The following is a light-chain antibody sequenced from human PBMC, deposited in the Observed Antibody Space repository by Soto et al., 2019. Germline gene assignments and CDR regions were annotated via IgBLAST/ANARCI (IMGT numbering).Light chain of an antibody. V-gene: IGKV3-15*01. Sequence: EIVMTQSPATLSVSLGERATLSCRASQSISSNLAWYQQKPGQAPRLLIYGASTRATGIPDRFSGSGSGTDFTRTISSLQSEDFAVYFCQQYNNWRSYTFGQGTKVEIK. CDR3: QQYNNWRSYT. CDR1: QSISSN. J-gene: IGKJ2*01. CDR2: GAS.